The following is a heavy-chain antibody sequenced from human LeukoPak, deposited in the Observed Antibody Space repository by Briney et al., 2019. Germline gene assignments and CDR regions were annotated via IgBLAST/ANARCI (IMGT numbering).Heavy chain of an antibody. CDR2: ISYDGSNK. D-gene: IGHD4-17*01. V-gene: IGHV3-30*18. J-gene: IGHJ4*02. CDR1: GFTFSSYG. CDR3: AKALSIYDYGDLDY. Sequence: GGSLRLSCAASGFTFSSYGMHWVRQAPGKGLEWVAVISYDGSNKYYADSVKGRFTISRDNSKNTLYLQMNSLRAEDTAVYYCAKALSIYDYGDLDYWGQGTLVTVSS.